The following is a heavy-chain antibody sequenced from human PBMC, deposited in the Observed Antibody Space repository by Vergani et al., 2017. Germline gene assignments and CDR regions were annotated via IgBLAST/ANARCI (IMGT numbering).Heavy chain of an antibody. J-gene: IGHJ6*02. CDR1: GFTVSSNY. D-gene: IGHD2-2*01. CDR2: IYSGGST. CDR3: ARAYCSSTSCHPYYYGMDV. Sequence: EVQLVESGGGLVQPGGSLRLSCAASGFTVSSNYMSWVRQAPGKGLEWVSVIYSGGSTYYADSVKGRFTISRDNSKYTLYLQMNSLRAEDTAVYYCARAYCSSTSCHPYYYGMDVWGQGTTVTVSS. V-gene: IGHV3-66*02.